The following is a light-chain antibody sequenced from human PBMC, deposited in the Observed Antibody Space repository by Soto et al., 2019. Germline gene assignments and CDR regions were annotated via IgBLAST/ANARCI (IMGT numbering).Light chain of an antibody. CDR1: QSVSNTY. V-gene: IGKV3-20*01. J-gene: IGKJ1*01. CDR2: GAS. Sequence: IVLTQSPDTLSLSPGETATLSCRASQSVSNTYLAWYQQKPGQAPRLLIYGASSRATGIPDRFSGSGSGTDFTLAISRLEPEDFAVYYCQQYGSSPWTFGQGTKVDIK. CDR3: QQYGSSPWT.